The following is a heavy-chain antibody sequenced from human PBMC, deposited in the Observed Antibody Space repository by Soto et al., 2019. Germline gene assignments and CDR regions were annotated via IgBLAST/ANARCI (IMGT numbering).Heavy chain of an antibody. CDR2: ISSSSSYT. CDR1: GFTFSDYY. D-gene: IGHD7-27*01. Sequence: GGSLRLSXAASGFTFSDYYMSWIRQAPGKGLEWVSYISSSSSYTNYADSVKGRFTISRDNAKNSLYLQMNSLGAEDTAVYYCAIPSRRHSGYFQHWGQGTLVTVSS. J-gene: IGHJ1*01. V-gene: IGHV3-11*06. CDR3: AIPSRRHSGYFQH.